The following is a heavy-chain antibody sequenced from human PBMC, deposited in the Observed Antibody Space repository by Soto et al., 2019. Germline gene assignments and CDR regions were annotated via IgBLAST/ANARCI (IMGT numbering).Heavy chain of an antibody. CDR1: GFNFSFYG. D-gene: IGHD1-1*01. J-gene: IGHJ4*02. CDR3: ARGGLELRRQLDF. V-gene: IGHV3-33*01. Sequence: GGSLRLSCAASGFNFSFYGMHWVRQAPGKGLQWVAVIWYDGSNKYFADSVKGRFTISRDNSKNTMYLQMNSLRVDDTAVYYCARGGLELRRQLDFWGQGTLVTVSS. CDR2: IWYDGSNK.